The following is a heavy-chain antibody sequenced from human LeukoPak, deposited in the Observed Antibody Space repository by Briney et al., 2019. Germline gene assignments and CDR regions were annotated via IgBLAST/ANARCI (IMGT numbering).Heavy chain of an antibody. Sequence: GGSLRLSCAASGFTFSSYSMNWVRQAPGKGLEWVSSISSSSSYIYSADSVKGRFTISRDNAKNSLYLQMNSLRAEDTAVYYCARDLGQWELLRGAFDIWGQGTMVTVSS. J-gene: IGHJ3*02. D-gene: IGHD1-26*01. V-gene: IGHV3-21*01. CDR2: ISSSSSYI. CDR3: ARDLGQWELLRGAFDI. CDR1: GFTFSSYS.